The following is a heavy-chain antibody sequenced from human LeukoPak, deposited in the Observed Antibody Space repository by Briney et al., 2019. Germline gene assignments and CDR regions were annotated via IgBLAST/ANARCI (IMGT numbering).Heavy chain of an antibody. Sequence: PSETLSLTCTVSGASISSYYWSWILQPAGKGLEWIGRIYTSANTNYSPSFKSRATISIDRSKNQFSLNLPSVTAADTAVYYCARDRIWNDAGHDPFDIWGQGTMVTVSS. V-gene: IGHV4-4*07. J-gene: IGHJ3*02. D-gene: IGHD1-1*01. CDR1: GASISSYY. CDR3: ARDRIWNDAGHDPFDI. CDR2: IYTSANT.